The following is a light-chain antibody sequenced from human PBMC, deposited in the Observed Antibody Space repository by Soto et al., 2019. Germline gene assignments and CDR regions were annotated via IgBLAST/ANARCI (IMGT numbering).Light chain of an antibody. CDR3: LQHDSYPIT. CDR1: QGIGNY. J-gene: IGKJ5*01. V-gene: IGKV1-17*03. Sequence: IQMHTSDVAMSASLGVSVAITCRAIQGIGNYFAWFQQTPGKVPKRLIYTAACLESGVPPGFSGSRSGTEFTLTISSLQPEDFATYYCLQHDSYPITFGQGRLLEI. CDR2: TAA.